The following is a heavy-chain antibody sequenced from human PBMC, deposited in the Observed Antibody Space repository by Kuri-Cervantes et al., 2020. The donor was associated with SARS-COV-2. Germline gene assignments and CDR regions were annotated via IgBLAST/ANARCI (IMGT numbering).Heavy chain of an antibody. J-gene: IGHJ3*02. Sequence: AETLSLTCTVSGGTISSYYWSWIRQPAGKGLEWIGRIYTSGSTNYNPSLKSRVTMSVDTSKNQFSLKLSSVTAADAAVYYCARDPLGITFVGVIVDAFDIWGQGTMVTVSS. CDR3: ARDPLGITFVGVIVDAFDI. CDR2: IYTSGST. CDR1: GGTISSYY. V-gene: IGHV4-4*07. D-gene: IGHD3-16*02.